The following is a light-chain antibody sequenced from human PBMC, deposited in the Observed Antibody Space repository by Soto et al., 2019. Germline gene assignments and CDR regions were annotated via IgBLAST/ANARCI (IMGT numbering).Light chain of an antibody. CDR2: AAS. J-gene: IGKJ3*01. CDR1: RGISSY. CDR3: QQSYSTFSFT. V-gene: IGKV1-39*01. Sequence: DIQMTQSPSSLSASVGDSVTITCRASRGISSYLNYYQQKPGKAPKLLIYAASSLQSGVPSRFSGSGSGIDFTLTISSLQPEDFATYYCQQSYSTFSFTFAPETKVDIK.